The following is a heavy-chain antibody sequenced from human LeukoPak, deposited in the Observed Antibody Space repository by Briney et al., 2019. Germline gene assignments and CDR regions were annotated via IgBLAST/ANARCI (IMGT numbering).Heavy chain of an antibody. J-gene: IGHJ4*02. V-gene: IGHV3-30*03. CDR2: ISYDGSNK. CDR3: ATHYYDSSGYYSPDY. CDR1: GFTFSSYG. D-gene: IGHD3-22*01. Sequence: GGSLRLSCAASGFTFSSYGMHWVRQAPGKGLEWVAVISYDGSNKYYADSVKGRFTISRDNSKNTLYLQMNSLRAEDTAVYYCATHYYDSSGYYSPDYWGQGTLVTVSS.